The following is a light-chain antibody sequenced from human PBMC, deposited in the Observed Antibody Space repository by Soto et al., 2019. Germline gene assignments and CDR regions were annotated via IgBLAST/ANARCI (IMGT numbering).Light chain of an antibody. CDR3: QQYGSSPWT. CDR1: QSISDT. CDR2: GAS. Sequence: EIVMTQSPATLSVSPGGRATLSCRASQSISDTLAWYQQKPGQAPRLLIYGASSSATGIPDRFSGSGSGTDFTLTISRLEPEDFAVYYCQQYGSSPWTFGQGTKVDIK. V-gene: IGKV3-20*01. J-gene: IGKJ1*01.